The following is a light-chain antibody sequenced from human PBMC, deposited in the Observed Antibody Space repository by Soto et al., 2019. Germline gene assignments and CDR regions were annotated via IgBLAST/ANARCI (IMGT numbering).Light chain of an antibody. CDR3: HSNTSQATGG. Sequence: QSALTQPASVSGSPGQSITISCTGTSSDVGGYNYVSWYQQHPGKAPKLIIYEVSNRPSGVSNRFSGSKSGNTASLTISGLQGEDEAGYYCHSNTSQATGGFGTGTKLTVL. CDR1: SSDVGGYNY. J-gene: IGLJ1*01. CDR2: EVS. V-gene: IGLV2-14*01.